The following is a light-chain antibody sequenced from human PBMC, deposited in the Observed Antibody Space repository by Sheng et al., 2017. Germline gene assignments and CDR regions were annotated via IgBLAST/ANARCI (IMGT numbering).Light chain of an antibody. CDR1: QSVSNK. CDR2: VHP. V-gene: IGKV3-15*01. Sequence: EIVMTQSPATLSVSPGERATLSCRASQSVSNKLAWYQQKPARLPGSSSMVHPPGPLVSQPGSSGXGSGTEXTLTISSLQSEDFAVYYCQQYDKWPVPFGGGTKVEIK. CDR3: QQYDKWPVP. J-gene: IGKJ4*01.